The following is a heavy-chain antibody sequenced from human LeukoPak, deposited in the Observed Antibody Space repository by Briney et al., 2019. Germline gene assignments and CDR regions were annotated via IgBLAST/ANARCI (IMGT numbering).Heavy chain of an antibody. D-gene: IGHD2-15*01. V-gene: IGHV3-21*01. CDR2: ISTSGNYI. J-gene: IGHJ4*02. Sequence: GGSLRLSCAASGVTFSDYSMNWVRQAPGKGLEWVSYISTSGNYIYYADSVKGRFTISRDNAKNSLYLQMNSLRAEDTAVYYCSRGSYNSGGTSDYWGQGNLVTVSS. CDR3: SRGSYNSGGTSDY. CDR1: GVTFSDYS.